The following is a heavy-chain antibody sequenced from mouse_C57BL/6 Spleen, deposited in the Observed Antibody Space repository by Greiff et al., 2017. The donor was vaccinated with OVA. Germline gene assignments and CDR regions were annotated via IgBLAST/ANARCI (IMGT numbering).Heavy chain of an antibody. J-gene: IGHJ1*03. CDR2: INYDGSST. CDR3: ARSTVVHWYFDV. D-gene: IGHD1-1*01. Sequence: EVQRVESEGGLVQPGSSMKLSCTASGFTFSDYYMAWVRQVPEKGLEWVANINYDGSSTYYLDSLKSRFIISRDNAKNILYLQMSSLKSEDTATYYCARSTVVHWYFDVWGTGTTVTVSS. CDR1: GFTFSDYY. V-gene: IGHV5-16*01.